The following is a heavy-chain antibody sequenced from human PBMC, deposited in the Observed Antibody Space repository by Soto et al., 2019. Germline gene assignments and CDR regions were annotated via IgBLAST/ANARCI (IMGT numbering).Heavy chain of an antibody. D-gene: IGHD3-9*01. V-gene: IGHV4-59*08. Sequence: PSETLSLTCTVSGGSISSYYWSWIRQPPGKGLEWIGYIYYSGSTNYNPSLKSRVTISVDTSKNQFSLKLSSVTAADTAVYYCARRNYDILTGYYPRDYYFDYWGQGTLVTVS. CDR2: IYYSGST. CDR3: ARRNYDILTGYYPRDYYFDY. J-gene: IGHJ4*02. CDR1: GGSISSYY.